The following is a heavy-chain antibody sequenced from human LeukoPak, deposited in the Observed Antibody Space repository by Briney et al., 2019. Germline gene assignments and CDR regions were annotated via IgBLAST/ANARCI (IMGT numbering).Heavy chain of an antibody. V-gene: IGHV1-2*02. D-gene: IGHD2-21*01. CDR2: INPNSGDT. CDR1: GYTFTGYY. CDR3: ATDCHCPL. J-gene: IGHJ4*02. Sequence: ASVKVSCKASGYTFTGYYINWVRQAPGQGLEWMGRINPNSGDTNYAQKFQGRVTMTRDTSISTAYIQLSRLRSDDTAVYFCATDCHCPLWGQGTLVSVSS.